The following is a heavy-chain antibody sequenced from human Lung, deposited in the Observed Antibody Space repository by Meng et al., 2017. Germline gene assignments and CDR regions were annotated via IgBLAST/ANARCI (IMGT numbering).Heavy chain of an antibody. CDR3: ARWGHSSAWPSQWYEY. CDR1: GFTFTHHG. D-gene: IGHD6-19*01. J-gene: IGHJ4*02. Sequence: QVQLVQSGAEVKKPVASMKVFCKASGFTFTHHGFSWVRQAPGQELEWGGWISAYNGRTSYSQKLQGRVTMTTDTSTSTVYMEVRSLRSDDTAVYFCARWGHSSAWPSQWYEYWGQGTLVTVSS. V-gene: IGHV1-18*01. CDR2: ISAYNGRT.